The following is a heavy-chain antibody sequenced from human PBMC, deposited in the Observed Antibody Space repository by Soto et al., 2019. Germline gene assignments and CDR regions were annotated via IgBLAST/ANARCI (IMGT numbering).Heavy chain of an antibody. J-gene: IGHJ5*02. Sequence: GGSLRLSCAASGLSLSNYAMSWVRQAPGEGLEWVSGISGSGGSTYYADSVRGRFIISRDNSKNTLYLQMDNLRADDTAVYFCAKCRGVSGSCWFDPWGQGTLVTVSS. CDR1: GLSLSNYA. D-gene: IGHD2-8*01. CDR2: ISGSGGST. CDR3: AKCRGVSGSCWFDP. V-gene: IGHV3-23*01.